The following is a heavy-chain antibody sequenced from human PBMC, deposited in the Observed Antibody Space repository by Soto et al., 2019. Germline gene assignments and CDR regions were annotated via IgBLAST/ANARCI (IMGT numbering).Heavy chain of an antibody. Sequence: SLSLACTAAGFIFHSQTTHCVRLSPGGGLEWVAVISYDESNKLYTDSLKSRCTISRGNSKSTLYQQMTRLTAADTAIYYCARDGRGAFGMCPPWDVDGWGQGTTFSVSS. CDR1: GFIFHSQT. V-gene: IGHV3-30-3*01. CDR2: ISYDESNK. D-gene: IGHD3-16*01. J-gene: IGHJ6*02. CDR3: ARDGRGAFGMCPPWDVDG.